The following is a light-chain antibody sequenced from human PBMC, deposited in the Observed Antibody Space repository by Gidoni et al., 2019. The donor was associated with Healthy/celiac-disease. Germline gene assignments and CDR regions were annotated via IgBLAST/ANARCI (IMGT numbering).Light chain of an antibody. CDR3: PSYASCLSWV. Sequence: NLLLTQPHSVSECPGKTVPISCTGRSGSLASNYVQWYQQRPGCAPTSVIYEDNRRPSWFPDRFSGSIDGSSSSASLPISGLNTADEADYCCPSYASCLSWVFGGGTKLTVL. V-gene: IGLV6-57*02. CDR1: SGSLASNY. CDR2: EDN. J-gene: IGLJ3*02.